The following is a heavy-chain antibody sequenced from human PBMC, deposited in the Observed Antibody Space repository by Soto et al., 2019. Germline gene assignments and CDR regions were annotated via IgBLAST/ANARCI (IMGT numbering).Heavy chain of an antibody. CDR3: ARDSGVRSTMVRGVINSSGYYYGMDV. Sequence: PSETLSLTCTVSGVSISSGGYYWSWIRQHPGKGLEWIGYIYYSGSTYYNPSLKSRVTISVDTSKNQFSLKLSSVTAADTAVYYCARDSGVRSTMVRGVINSSGYYYGMDVWGQGTTVTVPS. CDR1: GVSISSGGYY. CDR2: IYYSGST. V-gene: IGHV4-31*03. J-gene: IGHJ6*02. D-gene: IGHD3-10*01.